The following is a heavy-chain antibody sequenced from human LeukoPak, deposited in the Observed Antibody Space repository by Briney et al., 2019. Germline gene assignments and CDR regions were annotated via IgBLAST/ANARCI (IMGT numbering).Heavy chain of an antibody. J-gene: IGHJ4*02. CDR2: INHSGST. V-gene: IGHV4-34*01. D-gene: IGHD1-26*01. CDR1: GGSFSGYY. CDR3: ARGRRYSGSYYFDY. Sequence: SETLSLTCAVYGGSFSGYYWSWIRQPPGKGLEWIGEINHSGSTNYNPSLKSRVTISVDTSKNQFSLKLSSVTAAETAVYYCARGRRYSGSYYFDYWGQGTLVTVSS.